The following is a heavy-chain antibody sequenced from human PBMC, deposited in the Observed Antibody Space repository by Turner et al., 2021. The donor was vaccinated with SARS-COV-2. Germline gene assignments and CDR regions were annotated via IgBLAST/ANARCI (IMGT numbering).Heavy chain of an antibody. CDR2: ISYDGSNK. V-gene: IGHV3-30*04. J-gene: IGHJ4*02. D-gene: IGHD3-22*01. CDR3: ARAEGGGYYYGFDY. CDR1: GFTFSSYA. Sequence: QVQLVESGGGVVQPGRSLRLSCAASGFTFSSYAMHWVRQAPGKGLEWVAVISYDGSNKYYADAVNGRFTISRDNSKNTLYLQMNSLRAEDTAVYYCARAEGGGYYYGFDYWGQGTLVTVSS.